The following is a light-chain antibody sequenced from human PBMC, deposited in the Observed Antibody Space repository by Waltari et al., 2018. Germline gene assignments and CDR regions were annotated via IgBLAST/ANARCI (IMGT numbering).Light chain of an antibody. J-gene: IGKJ4*01. V-gene: IGKV3-15*01. CDR3: QHYNSWPLT. CDR1: QSVGSN. Sequence: EIVMTQSPATLSMSPGERATLSCRASQSVGSNLAWYHQKPGQAPRLLISGASTRATGIPARFSGSGSGTQFALTISSLQSEDFAVYYCQHYNSWPLTFGGGTKVEIK. CDR2: GAS.